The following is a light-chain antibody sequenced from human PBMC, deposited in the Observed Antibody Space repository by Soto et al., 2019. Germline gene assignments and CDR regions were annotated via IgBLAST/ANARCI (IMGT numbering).Light chain of an antibody. J-gene: IGKJ1*01. CDR3: QQYDNWPWT. Sequence: EIVMTQSQATLSVSPGGKATLSCRASQSISDTLAWYQQKPGQAPRLLIYGASTRATGFPARFSGSGSGTDFTLTISSLQSEDLAVYYCQQYDNWPWTFGQGTKVDNK. CDR2: GAS. CDR1: QSISDT. V-gene: IGKV3-15*01.